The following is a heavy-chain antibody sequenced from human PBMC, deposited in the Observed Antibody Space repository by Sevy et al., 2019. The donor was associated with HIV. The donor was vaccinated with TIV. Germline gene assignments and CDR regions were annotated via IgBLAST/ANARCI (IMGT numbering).Heavy chain of an antibody. J-gene: IGHJ4*02. Sequence: GESLKISCAASGFPFSSYEMNWVRQAPGRGLEWISSISNTGNTISYSDSVRGRFTVSRDNAKNSLFLHMNSLRAEDTATYYCARDLPPSATTVAHFDYWGRGTLVTVSS. V-gene: IGHV3-48*03. D-gene: IGHD4-17*01. CDR2: ISNTGNTI. CDR1: GFPFSSYE. CDR3: ARDLPPSATTVAHFDY.